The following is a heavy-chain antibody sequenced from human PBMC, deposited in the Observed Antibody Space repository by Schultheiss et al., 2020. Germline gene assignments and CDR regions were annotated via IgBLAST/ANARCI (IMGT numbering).Heavy chain of an antibody. Sequence: ASVKVSCKASGFTFTNYGMSWVRQAPGQGLEWMGWISAYNGNTNYAQKLQGRVTMTTDTSTSTAYMELRSLRSDDTAVYYCARDKTGEGYYYGMDVWGQGTTVTVSS. CDR3: ARDKTGEGYYYGMDV. V-gene: IGHV1-18*04. D-gene: IGHD7-27*01. CDR1: GFTFTNYG. CDR2: ISAYNGNT. J-gene: IGHJ6*02.